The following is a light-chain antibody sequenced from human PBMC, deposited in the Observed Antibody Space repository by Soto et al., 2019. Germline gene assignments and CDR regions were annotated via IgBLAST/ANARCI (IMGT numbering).Light chain of an antibody. V-gene: IGKV3-11*01. CDR3: QQRSKWRT. CDR1: QSVSGY. J-gene: IGKJ1*01. CDR2: DAS. Sequence: EIVLTQSPATLSLSPGERATLCCMASQSVSGYLAWYQPKPGQAPRLLIYDASKRATGIPARFSGSGFGTDFTLTISSLEPEDFAVYYCQQRSKWRTFGQGTKVDI.